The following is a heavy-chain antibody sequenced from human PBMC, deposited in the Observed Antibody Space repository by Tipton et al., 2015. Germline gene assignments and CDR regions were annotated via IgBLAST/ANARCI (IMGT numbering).Heavy chain of an antibody. J-gene: IGHJ3*02. Sequence: SLRLSCAASGFSFNSFSMNWVRQAPGKGLEWVSSISTMGSYIHYADSVKGRFTISRDNAKNSLYLQMNGLRVDDTAVYYCARDPPLATVTTGDDASDIWGQGTMVTVSS. CDR2: ISTMGSYI. CDR3: ARDPPLATVTTGDDASDI. V-gene: IGHV3-21*01. CDR1: GFSFNSFS. D-gene: IGHD4-17*01.